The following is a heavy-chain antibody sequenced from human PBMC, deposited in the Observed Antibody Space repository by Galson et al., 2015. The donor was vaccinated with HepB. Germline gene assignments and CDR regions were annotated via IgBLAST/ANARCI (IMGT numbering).Heavy chain of an antibody. CDR3: SRGADISVDGRIDGMDV. Sequence: CAISGDSVSSTTAAWNRIRQSPSRGLEWLGATYYRSEWYNVYTISVKSRIIINPDTSMNQFSLQLNSVTPEDTAVYYCSRGADISVDGRIDGMDVWGQGTTVTVSS. V-gene: IGHV6-1*01. D-gene: IGHD3-9*01. CDR1: GDSVSSTTAA. CDR2: TYYRSEWYN. J-gene: IGHJ6*02.